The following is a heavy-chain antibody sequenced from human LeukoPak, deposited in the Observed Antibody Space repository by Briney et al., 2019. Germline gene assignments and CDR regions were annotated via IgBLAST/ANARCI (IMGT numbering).Heavy chain of an antibody. V-gene: IGHV4-59*01. D-gene: IGHD2-15*01. CDR1: GGSISSYY. CDR3: AREDCSGGSCRGYFDY. Sequence: SETLSLTCTVSGGSISSYYWSWIRQPPGKGLEWIGCIYYSGSTNYNPSLKSRLTISVDTSKNQFSLKLSSVTAADTAVYYCAREDCSGGSCRGYFDYWGQGTLVTVSS. J-gene: IGHJ4*02. CDR2: IYYSGST.